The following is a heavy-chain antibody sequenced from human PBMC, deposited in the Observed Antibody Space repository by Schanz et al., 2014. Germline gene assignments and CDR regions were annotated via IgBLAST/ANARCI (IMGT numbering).Heavy chain of an antibody. J-gene: IGHJ5*02. CDR3: AKAADWPVTRFDP. Sequence: EMQLLESGGGLIQPGGSLRLSCEASGFSFGNYGMSWVRQAPGKGLEWVSALSEGGGGTHYADSVRGRFTISSDSSKNTLYLQMSSLRADDTAVYYCAKAADWPVTRFDPWGQGTLVTVSS. D-gene: IGHD3-9*01. CDR2: LSEGGGGT. CDR1: GFSFGNYG. V-gene: IGHV3-23*01.